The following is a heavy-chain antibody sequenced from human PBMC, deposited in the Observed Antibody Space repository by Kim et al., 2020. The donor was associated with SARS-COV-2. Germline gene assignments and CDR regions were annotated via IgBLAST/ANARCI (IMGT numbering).Heavy chain of an antibody. CDR2: ISGSGGST. CDR1: GFTFSSYA. CDR3: AREASRFSRNVRGVSLDY. J-gene: IGHJ4*02. V-gene: IGHV3-23*01. Sequence: GGSLRLSCAASGFTFSSYAMSWVRQAPGKVLEWVSAISGSGGSTYYADSVKGRFTISRDNSKNTLYLQMNSLRAEDTAVYYCAREASRFSRNVRGVSLDYWGQGTLVTVSS. D-gene: IGHD3-10*01.